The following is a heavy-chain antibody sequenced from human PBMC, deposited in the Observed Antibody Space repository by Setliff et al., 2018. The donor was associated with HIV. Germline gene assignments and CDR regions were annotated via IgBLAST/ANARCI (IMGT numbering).Heavy chain of an antibody. CDR3: ARDGGGGGSYYADY. CDR1: GFTFSRYA. V-gene: IGHV3-20*01. CDR2: ISGSGGST. J-gene: IGHJ4*02. Sequence: AGGSLRLSCAASGFTFSRYAMSWVRQAPGKGLEWVSAISGSGGSTSYADSVKGRFTISRDTAKNSLYLQMNSLRAEDTALYHCARDGGGGGSYYADYWGQGILVTVSS. D-gene: IGHD1-26*01.